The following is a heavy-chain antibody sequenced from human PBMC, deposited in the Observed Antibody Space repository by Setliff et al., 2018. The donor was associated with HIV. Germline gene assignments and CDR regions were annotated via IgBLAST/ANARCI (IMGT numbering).Heavy chain of an antibody. D-gene: IGHD6-19*01. Sequence: SETLSLTCTVSGGSISSYYWTWIRQPAGKGLEWIGRIGPIYTSGSTKYNPSLESRVTISADTSKNQFSLRLTSVTAAETAVYYCATGWGTLAPFDVWGQGALVTVS. CDR2: IGPIYTSGST. CDR1: GGSISSYY. J-gene: IGHJ4*02. CDR3: ATGWGTLAPFDV. V-gene: IGHV4-4*07.